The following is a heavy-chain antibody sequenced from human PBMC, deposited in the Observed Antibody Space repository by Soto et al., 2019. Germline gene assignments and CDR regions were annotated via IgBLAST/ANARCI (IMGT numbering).Heavy chain of an antibody. CDR3: ARGPACGY. CDR2: IYHSGST. CDR1: GGSISSGGYS. V-gene: IGHV4-30-2*01. J-gene: IGHJ4*02. Sequence: QLQLQESGSGLVKPSQTLSLTCAVSGGSISSGGYSWSWIRQPPGKGLEWIGYIYHSGSTYNTPPLKSRVTISVGRTTDQFSPALGSGTAADTVVYYCARGPACGYWGQGTLVTDSS.